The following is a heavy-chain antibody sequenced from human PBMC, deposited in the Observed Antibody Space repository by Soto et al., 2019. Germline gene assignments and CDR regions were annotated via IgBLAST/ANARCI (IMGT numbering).Heavy chain of an antibody. J-gene: IGHJ4*02. D-gene: IGHD5-12*01. V-gene: IGHV1-69*02. CDR3: ASLVATTPDY. CDR1: GGTFSSYT. Sequence: QVQLVQSGAEVKKPGSSVKVSCKSSGGTFSSYTISWVRQAPGQGLEWMGRIIPILGIANYAQKFQGRVTISADKSTSTAYMELSSLRSEDTAVYYCASLVATTPDYWGQGTLVTVSS. CDR2: IIPILGIA.